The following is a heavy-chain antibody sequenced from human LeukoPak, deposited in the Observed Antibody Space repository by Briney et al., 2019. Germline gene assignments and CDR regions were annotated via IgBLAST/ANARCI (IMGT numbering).Heavy chain of an antibody. D-gene: IGHD6-19*01. Sequence: PSETLSLTCTVSGGSISSGGYYWSWIRQHPGKGLEWIGHIYYSGTSFYNPSLTSRVTISVDTSKNQFSLKLTSVNDADTAVYYCARDGVAGGFDFWGQGTLVTVSS. J-gene: IGHJ4*02. CDR1: GGSISSGGYY. V-gene: IGHV4-31*03. CDR2: IYYSGTS. CDR3: ARDGVAGGFDF.